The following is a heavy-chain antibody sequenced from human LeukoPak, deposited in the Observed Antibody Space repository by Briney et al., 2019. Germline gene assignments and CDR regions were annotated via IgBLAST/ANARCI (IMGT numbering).Heavy chain of an antibody. D-gene: IGHD3-10*01. V-gene: IGHV1-69*13. CDR2: IIPIFGTA. CDR1: GGTFSSYA. CDR3: ARRRYYYGSGSPFDRFDY. Sequence: GASVKVSCKASGGTFSSYAISWVRQAPGQGLEWVGGIIPIFGTANYAQKFQGRVTITADESTSTAYMELSSLRSEDTAVYYCARRRYYYGSGSPFDRFDYWGQGTLVTVSS. J-gene: IGHJ4*02.